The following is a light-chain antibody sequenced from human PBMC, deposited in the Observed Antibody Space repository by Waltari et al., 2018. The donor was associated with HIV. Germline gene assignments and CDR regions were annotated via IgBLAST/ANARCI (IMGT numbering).Light chain of an antibody. CDR1: SSDIGGYDF. V-gene: IGLV2-23*02. J-gene: IGLJ2*01. Sequence: QSALTQPASVSGSPGQSITISCTGSSSDIGGYDFVSWHQQHPRKAPKLLIYDVIERPPGCSNRFPASTSGNTASLTSSGLQPADEGDYYCCSFIGRSTLIFGGGTKVTVL. CDR2: DVI. CDR3: CSFIGRSTLI.